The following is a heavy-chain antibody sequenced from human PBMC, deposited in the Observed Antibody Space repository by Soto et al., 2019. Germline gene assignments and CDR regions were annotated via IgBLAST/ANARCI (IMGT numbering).Heavy chain of an antibody. Sequence: GGSLRLSCAASGFTFSSYEMNWVRQAPGKGLEWVSYISSSGSTIYYADSVKGRFTISRDNAKNSLYLQMNSLRAEDTAVYYCARDPPRGCSSTSCSDYWGQGXLVTVSS. J-gene: IGHJ4*02. CDR1: GFTFSSYE. CDR3: ARDPPRGCSSTSCSDY. CDR2: ISSSGSTI. D-gene: IGHD2-2*01. V-gene: IGHV3-48*03.